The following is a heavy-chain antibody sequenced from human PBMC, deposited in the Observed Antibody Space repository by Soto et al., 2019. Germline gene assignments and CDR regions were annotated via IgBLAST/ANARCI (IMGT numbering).Heavy chain of an antibody. CDR2: LIPIFATA. CDR1: GGTFSSYA. J-gene: IGHJ4*02. CDR3: ARVYAATFFYYFDY. V-gene: IGHV1-69*13. D-gene: IGHD1-26*01. Sequence: SVKVSCKASGGTFSSYAVSWVRQAPGQGLEWMGGLIPIFATANYAQKFQGRVTITADGSTNTAYMELRSLRSEDTALYYCARVYAATFFYYFDYWGQGMLVTVSS.